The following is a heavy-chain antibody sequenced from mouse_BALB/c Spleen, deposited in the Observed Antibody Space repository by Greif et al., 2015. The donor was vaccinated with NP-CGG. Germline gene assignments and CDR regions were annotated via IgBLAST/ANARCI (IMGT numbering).Heavy chain of an antibody. CDR2: ISTYYGNT. D-gene: IGHD2-2*01. J-gene: IGHJ2*01. CDR1: GYTFTDYA. Sequence: VHLVESGPELVRPGVSVKISCKGSGYTFTDYAMHWVKQSHAKSLEWIGVISTYYGNTNYNQKFKGKATMTVDKSSSTAYMELARLTSEDSAIYYCARDYGYDVGTYFDYWGQGTTLTVSS. V-gene: IGHV1-67*01. CDR3: ARDYGYDVGTYFDY.